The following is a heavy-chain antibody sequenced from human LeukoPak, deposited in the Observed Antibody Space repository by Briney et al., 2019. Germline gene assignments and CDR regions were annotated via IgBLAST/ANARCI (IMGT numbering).Heavy chain of an antibody. CDR1: GFTFSSYG. D-gene: IGHD1-20*01. J-gene: IGHJ4*02. CDR2: IRYDGSNK. CDR3: AKDRTRNWNHFDY. V-gene: IGHV3-30*02. Sequence: GGSLRLSCAASGFTFSSYGMHWVRQAPGKGLEWVAFIRYDGSNKYYADSVKGRFTISRDNSKNTLYLQMNSLRAEDTAVYYCAKDRTRNWNHFDYWGQGTLVTVSS.